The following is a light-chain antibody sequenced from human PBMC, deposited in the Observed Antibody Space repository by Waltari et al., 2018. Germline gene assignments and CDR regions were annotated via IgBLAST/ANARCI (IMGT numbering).Light chain of an antibody. Sequence: DIVMTQSPGSLAVSLGERATINCKSSKSVLSSYNNENYLAWYQQKPGQPPKLLIYWASTRRSGVPDRFIGSGSATDFTLTITSLQAEDVAVYFCQQHYGAPLTFGGGTKVEI. V-gene: IGKV4-1*01. CDR2: WAS. CDR1: KSVLSSYNNENY. J-gene: IGKJ4*01. CDR3: QQHYGAPLT.